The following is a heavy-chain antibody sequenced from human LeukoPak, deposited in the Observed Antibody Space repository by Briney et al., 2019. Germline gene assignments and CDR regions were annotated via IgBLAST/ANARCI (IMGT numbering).Heavy chain of an antibody. V-gene: IGHV3-7*01. Sequence: GGSLRLSCAASGFTFSSYWMSWVRQAPGKGLEWVANIKQDGSEKYYVDSVKGRFTISRDNAKNSLYLQMNSLRAEDTAVYYCARPAEANYYGMDVWGQGTTVTVSS. CDR3: ARPAEANYYGMDV. J-gene: IGHJ6*02. D-gene: IGHD2-15*01. CDR2: IKQDGSEK. CDR1: GFTFSSYW.